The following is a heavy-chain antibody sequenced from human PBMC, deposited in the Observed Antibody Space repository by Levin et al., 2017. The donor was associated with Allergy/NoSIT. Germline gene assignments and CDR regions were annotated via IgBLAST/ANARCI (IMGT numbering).Heavy chain of an antibody. D-gene: IGHD6-6*01. V-gene: IGHV4-31*11. CDR3: ERERGSTIATRHFDS. CDR1: GDSIRSAGDY. CDR2: IYYSGST. J-gene: IGHJ4*02. Sequence: PSETLSLTCAVSGDSIRSAGDYWTWIRQHPGKGLEWIGYIYYSGSTRYNPSLKSRLSMTVDTSNNHFSLKLSSVTAADTAVYYCERERGSTIATRHFDSWGQGSLVTVSS.